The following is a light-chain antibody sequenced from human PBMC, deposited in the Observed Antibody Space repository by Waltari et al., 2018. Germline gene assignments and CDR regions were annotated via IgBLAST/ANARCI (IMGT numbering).Light chain of an antibody. V-gene: IGKV2-28*01. CDR1: QSLLHSNGYEY. Sequence: DIVMTQSPLSLPVTPGEPASISCRSSQSLLHSNGYEYLDWYLQTPGQSPQLLIYLGSNRASGVPDRFSGSGSGTDFTLRITRVEAEDVGVYYCMQSLQAPLTFGGGTKVEIK. CDR2: LGS. CDR3: MQSLQAPLT. J-gene: IGKJ4*01.